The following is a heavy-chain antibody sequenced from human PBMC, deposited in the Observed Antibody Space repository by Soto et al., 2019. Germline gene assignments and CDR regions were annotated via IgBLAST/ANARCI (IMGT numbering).Heavy chain of an antibody. J-gene: IGHJ4*02. Sequence: QVQLVQSGDEGKKPGASVKVSCKASGYTFTSYAMHWVRQAPGQRLEWMGWINPGNGNTKYSQKFQGRVTITRDTSASTAYMELSSLRSEDTAVYYCARDRGLTIDYWGQGTLVTVSS. CDR1: GYTFTSYA. D-gene: IGHD3-10*01. CDR2: INPGNGNT. V-gene: IGHV1-3*01. CDR3: ARDRGLTIDY.